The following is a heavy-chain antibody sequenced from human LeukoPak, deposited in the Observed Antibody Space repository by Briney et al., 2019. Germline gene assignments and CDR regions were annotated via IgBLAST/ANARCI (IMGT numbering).Heavy chain of an antibody. V-gene: IGHV1-24*01. D-gene: IGHD2-15*01. CDR3: ATGIVVVAATRGGYYFDY. Sequence: ASVKVSCKVSGYTLTELSMHWVRQAPGKGLEWMGGFDPEDGETICAQKFQGRVTMTEDTSTDTAYMELSSLRSEDTAVYYCATGIVVVAATRGGYYFDYWGQGTLVTVSS. CDR2: FDPEDGET. CDR1: GYTLTELS. J-gene: IGHJ4*02.